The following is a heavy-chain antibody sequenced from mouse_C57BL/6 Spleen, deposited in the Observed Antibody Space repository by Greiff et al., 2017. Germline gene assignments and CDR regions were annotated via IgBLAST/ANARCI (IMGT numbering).Heavy chain of an antibody. Sequence: VQLQQPGAELVKPGASVKMSCKASGYTFTSYWITWVKQRPGQGLEWIGDIYPGSGSTNYNEKFKSKATLTVDTSSSTAYMQLSSLTSEDSAVYYCARGYYGSSTYFDVWGTGTTVTVSS. CDR3: ARGYYGSSTYFDV. CDR2: IYPGSGST. J-gene: IGHJ1*03. V-gene: IGHV1-55*01. CDR1: GYTFTSYW. D-gene: IGHD1-1*01.